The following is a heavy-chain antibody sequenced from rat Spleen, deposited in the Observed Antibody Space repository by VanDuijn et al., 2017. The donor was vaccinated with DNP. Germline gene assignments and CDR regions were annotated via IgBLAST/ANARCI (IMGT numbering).Heavy chain of an antibody. V-gene: IGHV5-7*01. CDR2: IIYDGSST. D-gene: IGHD1-6*01. CDR1: GFTFSNYY. CDR3: ARTAGMYTTDYYYPLGYFDF. Sequence: EVQLVESGGGLVQPGRSLKLSCAASGFTFSNYYMAWVRQAPKKGLEWVATIIYDGSSTYYRDSVKGRFTISRDNAKSTLYLQMNSLKSEDTATYYCARTAGMYTTDYYYPLGYFDFWGPGTMVTVSS. J-gene: IGHJ1*01.